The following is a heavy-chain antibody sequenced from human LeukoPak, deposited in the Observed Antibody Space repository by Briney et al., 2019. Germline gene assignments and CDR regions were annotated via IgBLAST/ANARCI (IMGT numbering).Heavy chain of an antibody. CDR1: GGSISSSGYY. CDR2: IYYSGST. J-gene: IGHJ3*02. D-gene: IGHD2-21*02. V-gene: IGHV4-39*01. CDR3: ARRTLPHRAYCGGDCYEDAFDI. Sequence: SETLSLTCTVSGGSISSSGYYWGWIRQPPGKGLEWIGSIYYSGSTYYNPSLKSRVTISVDTSKNQFSLKLSSVTAADTAVYYCARRTLPHRAYCGGDCYEDAFDIWGQGTMVTVSS.